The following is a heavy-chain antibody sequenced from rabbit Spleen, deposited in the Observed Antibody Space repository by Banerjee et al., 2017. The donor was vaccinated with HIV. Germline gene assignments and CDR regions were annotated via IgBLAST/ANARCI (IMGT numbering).Heavy chain of an antibody. CDR3: ARDTSSSFSSYGMDL. V-gene: IGHV1S45*01. CDR1: GVSFSMSSY. CDR2: IDAGSSTFT. Sequence: QEQLVESGGDLVQPGASLTLTCTASGVSFSMSSYMCWVRQAPGKGLEWIACIDAGSSTFTYYATWAKGRFTISKTSSTTVTLQMTRLTAADTATYFCARDTSSSFSSYGMDLWGPGTLVTVS. J-gene: IGHJ6*01. D-gene: IGHD1-1*01.